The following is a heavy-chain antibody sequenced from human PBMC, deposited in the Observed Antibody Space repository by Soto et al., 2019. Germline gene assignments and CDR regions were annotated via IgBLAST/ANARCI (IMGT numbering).Heavy chain of an antibody. V-gene: IGHV4-39*01. J-gene: IGHJ4*02. CDR2: IYYGGSS. CDR3: ARHGSY. Sequence: PSETLSLTCAVSGVSICSSSYYWGWIRQPPGKGLEWIGTIYYGGSSYSNPSLKSRVTISLDTSKNQFSLTLTSVTAADTAVYYCARHGSYWGQGTLVTVSS. CDR1: GVSICSSSYY.